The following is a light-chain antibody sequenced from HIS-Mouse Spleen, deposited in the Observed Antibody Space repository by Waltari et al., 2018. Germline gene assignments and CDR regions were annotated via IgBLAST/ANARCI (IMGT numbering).Light chain of an antibody. CDR2: GDS. CDR1: ALPKKY. V-gene: IGLV3-10*01. J-gene: IGLJ2*01. CDR3: YSTDSSGNHRV. Sequence: SYELTQPPSVSVSPGQTARITCSGDALPKKYAYWYQQKSGQAPGLVIHGDSKRPSGIPERVSGSSSGTMATLTISGAQVEDEADYYCYSTDSSGNHRVFGGGTKLTVL.